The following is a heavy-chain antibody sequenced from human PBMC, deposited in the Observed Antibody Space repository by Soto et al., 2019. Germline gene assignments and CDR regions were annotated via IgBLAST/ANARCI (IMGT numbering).Heavy chain of an antibody. D-gene: IGHD2-2*01. CDR1: GGTFSNYA. J-gene: IGHJ5*02. Sequence: QVQLVQSGAEVKKPGSSVKVSCKASGGTFSNYAISWVRQAPGQGLEWMGGIIPMFGSANYAQKFQGRVTITADESTSTAYMDLSSLRSEDTAVYYCARGGDIVLVPTDISWFDPWGQGTLVTVSS. V-gene: IGHV1-69*12. CDR2: IIPMFGSA. CDR3: ARGGDIVLVPTDISWFDP.